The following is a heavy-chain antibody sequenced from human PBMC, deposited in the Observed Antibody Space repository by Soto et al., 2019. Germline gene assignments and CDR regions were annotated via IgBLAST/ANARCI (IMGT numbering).Heavy chain of an antibody. Sequence: GESLKISCAASGFTFDDYAMHWVRQAPGKGLEWVSLISGDGGSTYYADSAKGRFTISRDNSKNSLYLQMNSLRTEDTALYYCAKDMTGGGSPEDYWGQGTLVTVSS. CDR2: ISGDGGST. D-gene: IGHD1-26*01. J-gene: IGHJ4*02. CDR1: GFTFDDYA. CDR3: AKDMTGGGSPEDY. V-gene: IGHV3-43*02.